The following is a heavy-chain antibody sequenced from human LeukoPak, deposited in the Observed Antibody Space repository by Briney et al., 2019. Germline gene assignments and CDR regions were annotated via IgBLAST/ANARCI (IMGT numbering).Heavy chain of an antibody. D-gene: IGHD1-1*01. J-gene: IGHJ6*03. CDR2: IYNSGRT. Sequence: KPSETLSLTCSVSGDSVRYYSWSWIRQPPGKGLECIAYIYNSGRTDYNPSLKSRVTISIDTSTNQVALRLSSVTAADTAVYYCARVVWPTRIEYNYYYYYMAVWGKGTTVTVSS. CDR3: ARVVWPTRIEYNYYYYYMAV. V-gene: IGHV4-59*08. CDR1: GDSVRYYS.